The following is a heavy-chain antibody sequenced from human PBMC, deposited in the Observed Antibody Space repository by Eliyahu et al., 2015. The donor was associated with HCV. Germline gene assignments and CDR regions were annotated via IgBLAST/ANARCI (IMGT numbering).Heavy chain of an antibody. CDR2: IKSKTDGGTT. D-gene: IGHD3-9*01. J-gene: IGHJ4*02. CDR1: GFTFSNAW. Sequence: EVQLVESGGGLVKPGGSLRLSCAASGFTFSNAWXXWARQAPGKGLEWVGRIKSKTDGGTTDYAAPVKGRFTISRDDSKNTLYLQMNSLKTEDTAVYYCTTITALRYFDWFLGGFDYWGQGTLVTVSS. V-gene: IGHV3-15*01. CDR3: TTITALRYFDWFLGGFDY.